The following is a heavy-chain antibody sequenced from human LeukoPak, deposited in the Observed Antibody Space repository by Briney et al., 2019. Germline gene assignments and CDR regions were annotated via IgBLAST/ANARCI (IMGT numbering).Heavy chain of an antibody. Sequence: PGGSLRLSCTASGFTFGDYAMSWVRQAAGKGLEWVGFIRSKAYGGTTEYAASVKGRFTISRDDSKSIAYLQMNSLKTEDTAVYYCIREWELLPRSFDYWGQGTLVTVSS. J-gene: IGHJ4*02. CDR1: GFTFGDYA. V-gene: IGHV3-49*04. D-gene: IGHD1-26*01. CDR3: IREWELLPRSFDY. CDR2: IRSKAYGGTT.